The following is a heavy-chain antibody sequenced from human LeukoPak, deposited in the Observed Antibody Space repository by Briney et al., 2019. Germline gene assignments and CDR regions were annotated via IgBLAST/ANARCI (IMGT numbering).Heavy chain of an antibody. Sequence: GGSLRLSCAASGFTFTSYSMSWVRQAPGKGLEWVSGTSDRGDYTYYADSVKGRFTISRDSSKNTLFLQMNSLRAEDTALYFCARKAQYNGHYPLDYWGQGALVTVSS. J-gene: IGHJ4*02. V-gene: IGHV3-23*01. CDR3: ARKAQYNGHYPLDY. CDR1: GFTFTSYS. D-gene: IGHD1-7*01. CDR2: TSDRGDYT.